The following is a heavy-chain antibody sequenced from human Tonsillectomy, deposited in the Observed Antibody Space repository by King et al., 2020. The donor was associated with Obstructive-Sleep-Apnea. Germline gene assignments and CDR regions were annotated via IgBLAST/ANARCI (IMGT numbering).Heavy chain of an antibody. D-gene: IGHD6-13*01. J-gene: IGHJ2*01. Sequence: VQLVESGGDLVKPGGSLRLSCAASGFTFSDYYMSWIRQAPGKGLEWVSYIIISVTTIYYADSVKGRFTISRDNAKNSLYLKMISLRAEDTAVYSCARFRIAAAPWDWYFDLWGRGTLVTVSS. CDR2: IIISVTTI. CDR3: ARFRIAAAPWDWYFDL. V-gene: IGHV3-11*01. CDR1: GFTFSDYY.